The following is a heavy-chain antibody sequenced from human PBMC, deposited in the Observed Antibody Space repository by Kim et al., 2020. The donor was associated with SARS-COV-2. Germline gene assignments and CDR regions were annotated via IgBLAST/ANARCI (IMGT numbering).Heavy chain of an antibody. V-gene: IGHV3-23*01. CDR3: AKGGVNNGDPWFFDS. CDR2: IRGSASRT. D-gene: IGHD2-8*01. J-gene: IGHJ4*02. CDR1: GFTFGIQA. Sequence: GGSLRLSCAASGFTFGIQAMSWVRQAPGAGLEWVSGIRGSASRTYYADSVKGRFTVSRDNSKKTLYLQMDSLRAEDTAVYYCAKGGVNNGDPWFFDSWGQGTLVTVSS.